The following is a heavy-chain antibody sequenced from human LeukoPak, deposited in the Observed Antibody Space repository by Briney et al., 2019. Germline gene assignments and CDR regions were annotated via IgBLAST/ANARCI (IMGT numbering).Heavy chain of an antibody. CDR1: GFTFSDYN. D-gene: IGHD3-10*01. V-gene: IGHV3-48*01. CDR3: ARDVYYGSGSPRLDY. J-gene: IGHJ4*02. Sequence: KAGGSLRLSCAASGFTFSDYNMNWVRRVPGKGLESVSYMSRSGDIIYYADSVKGRFTISRDNAKNSLYLQMNSLRAEDTAVYYCARDVYYGSGSPRLDYWGQGTLVTVSS. CDR2: MSRSGDII.